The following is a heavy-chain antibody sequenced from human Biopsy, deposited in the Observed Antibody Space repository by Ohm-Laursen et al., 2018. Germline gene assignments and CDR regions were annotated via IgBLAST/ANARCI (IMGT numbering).Heavy chain of an antibody. CDR1: GYTFTAYG. D-gene: IGHD6-19*01. CDR3: ARNTGWYGDLYYFDY. J-gene: IGHJ4*02. V-gene: IGHV1-18*04. Sequence: VASVKVSCKTSGYTFTAYGISWVRQAPGQGLEWMGWVSGNNGNTNYAQKFQGRVTMTIDTSTTTAYMDLRSLRSDDTAVYFCARNTGWYGDLYYFDYWGQGTLVTVSS. CDR2: VSGNNGNT.